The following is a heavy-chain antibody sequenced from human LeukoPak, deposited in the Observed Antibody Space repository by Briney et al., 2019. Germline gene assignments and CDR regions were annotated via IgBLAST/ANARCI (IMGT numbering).Heavy chain of an antibody. CDR2: ISGSGGST. V-gene: IGHV3-23*01. D-gene: IGHD2-2*01. CDR1: GFTLSSHA. J-gene: IGHJ4*02. CDR3: AKVSGWKYQLPTVDY. Sequence: GGSLRLFCAPSGFTLSSHAMRGPPQAPGKALECVSDISGSGGSTYYADSVKGRFTISRDNSKNTLYLQMNSLRAEDTAVYYCAKVSGWKYQLPTVDYWGQGTLVTVSS.